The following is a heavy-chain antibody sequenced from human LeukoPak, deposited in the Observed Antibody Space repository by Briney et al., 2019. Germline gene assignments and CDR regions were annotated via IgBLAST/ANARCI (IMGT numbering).Heavy chain of an antibody. J-gene: IGHJ4*02. CDR1: GFPFSDFY. CDR3: ARDSRVDGYDQFDY. CDR2: ISSSGRAL. Sequence: KPGGSLRLSCAASGFPFSDFYMSWVRQAPGKGPEWVADISSSGRALTYADSVKGRFTISRDNAKNSLYLQMNSLRAEDTAVYYCARDSRVDGYDQFDYWGQGTLVTVSS. D-gene: IGHD5-12*01. V-gene: IGHV3-11*01.